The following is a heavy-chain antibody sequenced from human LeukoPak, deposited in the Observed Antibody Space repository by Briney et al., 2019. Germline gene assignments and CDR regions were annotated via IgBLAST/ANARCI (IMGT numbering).Heavy chain of an antibody. CDR3: ARAALGYCNGGTCYSSWYFDL. J-gene: IGHJ2*01. CDR1: GGSMNSYY. Sequence: SETLSLTCTVSGGSMNSYYWTWIRQPPGKGLEWIGYIYYSGNTDYNPSLKSRVTMSVDTSKSQFSLKLSSVTAADTAVYYCARAALGYCNGGTCYSSWYFDLWGRGTLVTVSS. V-gene: IGHV4-59*01. D-gene: IGHD2-15*01. CDR2: IYYSGNT.